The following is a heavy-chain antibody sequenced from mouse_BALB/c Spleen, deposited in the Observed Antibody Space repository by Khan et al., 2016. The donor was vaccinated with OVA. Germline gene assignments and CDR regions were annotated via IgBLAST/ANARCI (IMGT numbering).Heavy chain of an antibody. V-gene: IGHV5-17*02. J-gene: IGHJ2*01. CDR3: ARDSNCDY. CDR1: GFTFSRFG. CDR2: ISSGSSTI. Sequence: DVQLVESGGGLVQPGGSRKLSCAASGFTFSRFGMHWVRQAPEKGLEWVAYISSGSSTIYYADTVKGRFTISRDNPKNTLFLQMTSLRSEDTAMYYCARDSNCDYWGQGTTLTVSA.